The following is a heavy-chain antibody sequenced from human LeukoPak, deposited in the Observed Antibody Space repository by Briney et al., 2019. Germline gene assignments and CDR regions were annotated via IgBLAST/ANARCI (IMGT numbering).Heavy chain of an antibody. D-gene: IGHD2-15*01. Sequence: GGSLRLSCAASGFTFSNYEVNWVRQAPGKGLEWVSYLSPSGGTIYYADSVRGRFTISRDNAKNSLYLQMNSLRAEDTAVYYCARDMYCSGGSCYRGGAFDIWGQGTMVTVSS. CDR1: GFTFSNYE. V-gene: IGHV3-48*03. CDR2: LSPSGGTI. J-gene: IGHJ3*02. CDR3: ARDMYCSGGSCYRGGAFDI.